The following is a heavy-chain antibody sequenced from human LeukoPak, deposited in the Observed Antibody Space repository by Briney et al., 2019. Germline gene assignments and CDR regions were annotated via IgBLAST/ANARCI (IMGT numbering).Heavy chain of an antibody. D-gene: IGHD3-10*01. CDR2: IYSGGST. CDR1: VFTVSSNY. Sequence: GGSLRLSCAASVFTVSSNYMSWVRQAPGKGLEGVSVIYSGGSTYYADSVKGRFTISRDNSKNTLYLQMNGLRAEDTAVYYCARAPPNYYGSGSYFDYWGQGTLVTVSS. CDR3: ARAPPNYYGSGSYFDY. V-gene: IGHV3-53*01. J-gene: IGHJ4*02.